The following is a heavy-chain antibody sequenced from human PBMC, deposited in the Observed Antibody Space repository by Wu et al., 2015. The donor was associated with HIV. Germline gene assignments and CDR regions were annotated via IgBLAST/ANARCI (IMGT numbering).Heavy chain of an antibody. V-gene: IGHV1-2*02. J-gene: IGHJ5*02. Sequence: VQLVQSGAEVKKPGASVKVSCKASGYTFSDYYIHWIRQAPGQGLEWMGWINPKDGATDFARKFQGRVTMTRDTSFSTAYMNLISLTFDDTAVYYCAKGNYDFWAAHFADNWFGPWGQGTLVTVSS. CDR2: INPKDGAT. D-gene: IGHD3-3*01. CDR1: GYTFSDYY. CDR3: AKGNYDFWAAHFADNWFGP.